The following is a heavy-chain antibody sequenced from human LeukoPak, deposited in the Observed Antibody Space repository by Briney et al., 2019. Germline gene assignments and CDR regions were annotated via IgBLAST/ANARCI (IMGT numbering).Heavy chain of an antibody. CDR1: GFTFSSYS. J-gene: IGHJ4*02. D-gene: IGHD5-12*01. CDR2: ISSSSSTI. CDR3: AAVATITNY. Sequence: GGSLRLSCAASGFTFSSYSMNWVRQAPGKGLEWVSYISSSSSTIYYADSVEGRFTISRDNAKNSLYLQMNSLRAEDTAVYYCAAVATITNYWGQGTLVTVSS. V-gene: IGHV3-48*04.